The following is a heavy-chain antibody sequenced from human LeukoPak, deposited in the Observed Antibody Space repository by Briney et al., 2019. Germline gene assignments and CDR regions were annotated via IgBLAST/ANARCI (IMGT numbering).Heavy chain of an antibody. Sequence: EASVKVSCKASGYTFTNYGISWVRQAPGQGLEWMGWISAYNGNTNYAQKLQGRVTMTTDTSTSTAYMELRSLRSDDTAVYYCARYYDFWSGYYTENDYWAREPWSPSPQ. CDR3: ARYYDFWSGYYTENDY. J-gene: IGHJ4*02. CDR2: ISAYNGNT. V-gene: IGHV1-18*01. CDR1: GYTFTNYG. D-gene: IGHD3-3*01.